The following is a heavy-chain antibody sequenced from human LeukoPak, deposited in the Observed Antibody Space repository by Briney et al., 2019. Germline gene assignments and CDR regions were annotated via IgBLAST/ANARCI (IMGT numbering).Heavy chain of an antibody. CDR3: ARVVTELHLLDY. V-gene: IGHV1-18*01. Sequence: TSVKVSCKASGYTFTSYGISWVRHAPGQGLEWMGWISAYNGNTNYAQKLQGRVTMTTDTSTSTAYMELRSLRSDDTAVYYCARVVTELHLLDYWGQGTLVTVSS. CDR2: ISAYNGNT. J-gene: IGHJ4*02. D-gene: IGHD3-10*01. CDR1: GYTFTSYG.